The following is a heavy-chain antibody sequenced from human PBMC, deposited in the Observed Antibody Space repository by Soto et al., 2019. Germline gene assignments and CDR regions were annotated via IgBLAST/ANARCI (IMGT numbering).Heavy chain of an antibody. CDR3: AKDKRCSGTSCYEVHYYMDV. D-gene: IGHD2-2*01. J-gene: IGHJ6*03. CDR1: GLTFSSYA. Sequence: QAGGSLRLSCAASGLTFSSYAMGWFRQAPGKGLEWVSSLSGSGRRTYYADSVKGRFTISRDNSNNTVFLQMNSLRAEDTAVYYCAKDKRCSGTSCYEVHYYMDVGGKGTTVTVSS. CDR2: LSGSGRRT. V-gene: IGHV3-23*01.